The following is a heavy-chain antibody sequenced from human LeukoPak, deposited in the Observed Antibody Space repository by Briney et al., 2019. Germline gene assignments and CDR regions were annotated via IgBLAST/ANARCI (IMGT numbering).Heavy chain of an antibody. Sequence: ASVKVSCKASGYTFTGYYMHWVRQAPGQGLEWMGWINPNSGGTSYAQKFQGRVTMTRDTSISTAYMELSRLRSDDTAVYYCATNHDYGDHEDYWGQGTLVTVSS. CDR1: GYTFTGYY. V-gene: IGHV1-2*02. J-gene: IGHJ4*02. CDR2: INPNSGGT. CDR3: ATNHDYGDHEDY. D-gene: IGHD4-17*01.